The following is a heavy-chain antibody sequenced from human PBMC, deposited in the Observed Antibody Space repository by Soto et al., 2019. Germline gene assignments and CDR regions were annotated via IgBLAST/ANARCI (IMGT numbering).Heavy chain of an antibody. V-gene: IGHV1-3*01. CDR2: INAGNGNT. CDR3: ARYCSSTSCYDLGSSDCFGY. Sequence: RLEWMGWINAGNGNTKYSQKFQGRVTITRDTSASTAYMELSSLRSEDTAVYYCARYCSSTSCYDLGSSDCFGYWGQGPLVSV. J-gene: IGHJ4*02. D-gene: IGHD2-2*01.